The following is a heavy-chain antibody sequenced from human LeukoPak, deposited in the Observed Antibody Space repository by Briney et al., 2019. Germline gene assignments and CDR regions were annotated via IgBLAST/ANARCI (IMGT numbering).Heavy chain of an antibody. J-gene: IGHJ3*02. D-gene: IGHD5-24*01. CDR1: GYTFTSYY. V-gene: IGHV1-46*01. CDR2: INPSGGST. Sequence: WASVKVSCKASGYTFTSYYMHWVRQAPGQGLEWMGIINPSGGSTSYEQKFQGRVTMTSDTSTSTGYMELSSLRSEDTAVYYCAREKDEDAFDIWGQGTMVTVSS. CDR3: AREKDEDAFDI.